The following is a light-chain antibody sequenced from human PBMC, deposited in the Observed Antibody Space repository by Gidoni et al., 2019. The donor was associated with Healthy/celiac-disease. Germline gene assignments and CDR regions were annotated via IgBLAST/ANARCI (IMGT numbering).Light chain of an antibody. CDR1: TSDVGGYNY. V-gene: IGLV2-14*01. CDR3: SSYTSSSTLSYV. CDR2: EVS. J-gene: IGLJ1*01. Sequence: QSALTQPAPASGSPGQSITISCTGTTSDVGGYNYVSWYHTHPGKAPKLMIYEVSKRPSGVSNRFSGSKSGNTASLTISRLQAEDEADYHCSSYTSSSTLSYVFGTGTKVAVL.